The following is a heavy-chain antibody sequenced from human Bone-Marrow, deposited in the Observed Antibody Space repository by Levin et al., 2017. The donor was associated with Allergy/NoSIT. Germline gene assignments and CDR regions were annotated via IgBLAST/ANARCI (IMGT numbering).Heavy chain of an antibody. Sequence: GGSLRLSCVAAGFTFNDHYMDWVRQAPGKGLEWVGRSRNKGNGYTTEYAASVKGRFTISRDDSKDSLFLQMDSLRSEDTAVYYCARTRVVRGNCARAMCYDRDYWGQGTLVTVSS. CDR1: GFTFNDHY. CDR2: SRNKGNGYTT. D-gene: IGHD2-8*02. J-gene: IGHJ4*02. V-gene: IGHV3-72*01. CDR3: ARTRVVRGNCARAMCYDRDY.